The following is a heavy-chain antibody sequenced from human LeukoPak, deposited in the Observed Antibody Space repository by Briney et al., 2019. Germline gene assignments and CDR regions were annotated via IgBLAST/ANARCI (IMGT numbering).Heavy chain of an antibody. D-gene: IGHD3-16*01. CDR3: ARDGGFGGPGGDNWFDS. CDR1: GFTVSAKY. Sequence: GGSLRLSCAASGFTVSAKYMSWVRQGPGKGLDWISSIYSDGGTDYADSVKGRFTISRDNSKNTLYLQMNSLRPEDTAVYYCARDGGFGGPGGDNWFDSWGQGALVTVSS. CDR2: IYSDGGT. V-gene: IGHV3-66*02. J-gene: IGHJ5*01.